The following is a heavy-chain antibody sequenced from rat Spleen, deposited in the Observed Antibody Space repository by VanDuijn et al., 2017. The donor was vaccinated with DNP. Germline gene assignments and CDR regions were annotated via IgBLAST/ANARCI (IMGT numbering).Heavy chain of an antibody. CDR1: GFSLTNYP. CDR2: MWTDGDT. J-gene: IGHJ2*01. Sequence: QVQLKESGPGLAQPSQTLSLTCTVSGFSLTNYPLHWVRQPPRKGLEWMGVMWTDGDTSYNSALKSRLSITRDTSKSQLFLKMNSLQTEDTATYYCVRDPYNAGFDHWGQGVMVTVSS. D-gene: IGHD4-3*01. CDR3: VRDPYNAGFDH. V-gene: IGHV2-32*01.